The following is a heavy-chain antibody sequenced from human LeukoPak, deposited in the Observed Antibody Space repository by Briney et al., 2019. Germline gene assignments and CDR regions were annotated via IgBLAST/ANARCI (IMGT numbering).Heavy chain of an antibody. CDR3: ARLYSSSWYYYYYYYMDV. D-gene: IGHD6-13*01. CDR1: GYTFSDYY. J-gene: IGHJ6*03. V-gene: IGHV1-18*04. Sequence: ASVKVSCKTSGYTFSDYYIHWIRQAPGQGLEWMGWISAYNGNTNYAQKLQGRVTMTTDTSTSTAYMELRSLRSDDTAVYYCARLYSSSWYYYYYYYMDVWGKGTTVTISS. CDR2: ISAYNGNT.